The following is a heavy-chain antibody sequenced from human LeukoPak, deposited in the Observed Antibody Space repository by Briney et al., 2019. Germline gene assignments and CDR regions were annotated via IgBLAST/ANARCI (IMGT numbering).Heavy chain of an antibody. CDR3: ARFSGSYYGSGAFDI. Sequence: GASVKVSCKASGYTFTSYDINWVRQATGQGLEWMGWMNPNSGNTGYPQRFQGRVTITRNTSISTAYMELSSLRSEDTAVYYCARFSGSYYGSGAFDIWGRGTIITVSS. J-gene: IGHJ3*02. D-gene: IGHD1-26*01. CDR2: MNPNSGNT. CDR1: GYTFTSYD. V-gene: IGHV1-8*03.